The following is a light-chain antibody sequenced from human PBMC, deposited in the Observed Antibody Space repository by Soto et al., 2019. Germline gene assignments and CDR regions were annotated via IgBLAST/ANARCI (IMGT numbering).Light chain of an antibody. J-gene: IGKJ4*01. CDR2: GAS. CDR1: QSVFNH. Sequence: DVQMTQSPSTLSASVGDGVTITCRASQSVFNHLSWYQQRPGKGPKLLIYGASSLDAGVPSRFSGSGYGTDFTLTISTVQPEDSAMYYCHQSSSSPLTFGGGTRVELK. CDR3: HQSSSSPLT. V-gene: IGKV1-39*01.